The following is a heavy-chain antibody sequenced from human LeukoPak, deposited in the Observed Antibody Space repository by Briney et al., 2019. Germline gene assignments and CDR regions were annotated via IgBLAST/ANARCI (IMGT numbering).Heavy chain of an antibody. CDR2: IYTSGST. CDR1: GGSISSYY. CDR3: ARGRQGYCSGGSCYSSIAVAENWFDP. J-gene: IGHJ5*02. V-gene: IGHV4-4*07. D-gene: IGHD2-15*01. Sequence: SETLSLTCTVSGGSISSYYWNWIRQPAGKGLEWIGRIYTSGSTNYNPSLKSRVTMSVDTSKNQFSLKLSSVTAADTAVYYCARGRQGYCSGGSCYSSIAVAENWFDPWGQGTLVTVSS.